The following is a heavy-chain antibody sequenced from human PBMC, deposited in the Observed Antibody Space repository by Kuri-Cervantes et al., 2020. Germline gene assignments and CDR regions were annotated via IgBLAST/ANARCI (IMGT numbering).Heavy chain of an antibody. CDR2: IYYSGST. CDR1: GGSISSYY. V-gene: IGHV4-59*13. J-gene: IGHJ4*02. CDR3: ARFGDYDILTGFDY. Sequence: GSLRLSCTVSGGSISSYYWGWIRQPPGKGLEWIGYIYYSGSTNYNPSLKSRVTISVDTSKNQFSLKLSSVTAADTAVYYCARFGDYDILTGFDYWGQGTLVTVSS. D-gene: IGHD3-9*01.